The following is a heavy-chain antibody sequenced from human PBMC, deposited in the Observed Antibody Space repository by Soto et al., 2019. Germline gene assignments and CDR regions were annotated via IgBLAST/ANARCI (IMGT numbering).Heavy chain of an antibody. Sequence: QVHLVQSGAEVKKPGASVKVSCKGSGYAFTTYGITWVRQAPGQGLEWMGWISAHNGNTNYAQKLQGRVTVTRDTSTSTAYMELRSLRSDARAVYYCARGRYGDYWGQGALVSVSS. V-gene: IGHV1-18*01. CDR1: GYAFTTYG. CDR2: ISAHNGNT. D-gene: IGHD1-1*01. CDR3: ARGRYGDY. J-gene: IGHJ4*02.